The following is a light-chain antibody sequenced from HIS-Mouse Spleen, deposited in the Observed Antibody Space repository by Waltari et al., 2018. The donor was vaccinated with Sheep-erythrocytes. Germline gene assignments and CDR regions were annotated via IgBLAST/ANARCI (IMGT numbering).Light chain of an antibody. CDR2: EGS. J-gene: IGLJ2*01. CDR3: CSYAGSSTLV. CDR1: SSGVGSYNL. Sequence: QSALTQPASVYGSPGQSITISCTGTSSGVGSYNLVSWYQQHPGKAPKLMIYEGSKRPSGVSNRFSGSKSGNTASLTISGLQAEDEADYYCCSYAGSSTLVFGGGTKLTVL. V-gene: IGLV2-23*01.